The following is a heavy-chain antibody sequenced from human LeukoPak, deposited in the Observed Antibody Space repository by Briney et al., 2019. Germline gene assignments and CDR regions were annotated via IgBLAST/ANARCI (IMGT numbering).Heavy chain of an antibody. D-gene: IGHD4-17*01. V-gene: IGHV1-2*06. CDR3: ARDFTNSDYGDYIFDY. J-gene: IGHJ4*02. Sequence: ASVKVSCKASGGTFNSYAITWVRQAPGQGLEWMGRINPNSGGTNYAQKFQGRVTMTRDTSISTAYMELSRLRSDDTAVYYCARDFTNSDYGDYIFDYWGQGTLVTVSS. CDR2: INPNSGGT. CDR1: GGTFNSYA.